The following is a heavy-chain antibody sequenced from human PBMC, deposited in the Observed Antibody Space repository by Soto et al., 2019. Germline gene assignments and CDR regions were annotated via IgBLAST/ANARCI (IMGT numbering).Heavy chain of an antibody. CDR3: ERGRFLAPFDN. J-gene: IGHJ4*02. V-gene: IGHV4-30-2*06. D-gene: IGHD3-3*01. CDR2: IYHSGRT. CDR1: GGSISSVGYS. Sequence: SETLSLTCAVSGGSISSVGYSWNWIRQSPGKGLEWIGYIYHSGRTYYNPSVKSRVTISVDKSKDQFSLKLTSVTAADTAVYFCERGRFLAPFDNWGQGTRVTVSS.